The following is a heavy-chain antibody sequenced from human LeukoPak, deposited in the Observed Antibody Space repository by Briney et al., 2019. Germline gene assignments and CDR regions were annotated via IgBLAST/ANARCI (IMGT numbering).Heavy chain of an antibody. J-gene: IGHJ3*02. Sequence: GRSLRLSCAASGFTFSTYGMHCVRQAPGKGLEWVALISYDGGKKYYADSVEGRFTISRDNSKNTLYLQINSLIPDDTAVYYCAKGKQQWWTFDALDMWGQGTTVTVS. CDR1: GFTFSTYG. D-gene: IGHD5-18*01. V-gene: IGHV3-30*18. CDR2: ISYDGGKK. CDR3: AKGKQQWWTFDALDM.